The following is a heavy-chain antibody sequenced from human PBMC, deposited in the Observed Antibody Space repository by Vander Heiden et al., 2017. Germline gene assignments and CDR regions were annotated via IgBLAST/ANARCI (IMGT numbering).Heavy chain of an antibody. CDR1: GFTFSRYS. J-gene: IGHJ5*02. V-gene: IGHV3-23*01. Sequence: EVQLLESGGGLLQPGGSLRLSCAASGFTFSRYSMSWVRQAPGKGLEWVSTISGSGGSTYYADSVKGRFTISRDNSKNTLYLQMNSLGAEDTAVYYCAKNNYDSSGYWFDPWGQGTLVTVSS. CDR3: AKNNYDSSGYWFDP. D-gene: IGHD3-22*01. CDR2: ISGSGGST.